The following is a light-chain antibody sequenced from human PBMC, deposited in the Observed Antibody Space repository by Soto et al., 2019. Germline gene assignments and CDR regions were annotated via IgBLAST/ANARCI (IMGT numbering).Light chain of an antibody. CDR3: QQYHSTPWT. V-gene: IGKV4-1*01. J-gene: IGKJ1*01. CDR1: QSLLHSSDNRNY. Sequence: EIVMAQFPETLAVSVGERATIKCRSSQSLLHSSDNRNYLTWYQQKPGQPPKLLIYWASTRQSGVPDRFSGSGSGTDFTFSISSLQAEDVAVYYCQQYHSTPWTFGQGTKVDIK. CDR2: WAS.